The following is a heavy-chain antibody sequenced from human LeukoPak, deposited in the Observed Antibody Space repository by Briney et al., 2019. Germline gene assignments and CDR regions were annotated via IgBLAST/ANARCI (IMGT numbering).Heavy chain of an antibody. CDR3: ARDRVGATGGFDY. J-gene: IGHJ4*02. V-gene: IGHV4-30-2*01. CDR1: GGSISSGGYY. Sequence: TLSLTCTVSGGSISSGGYYWSWIRQPPGKGLEWIGYIYHSGSTYYNPSLKSRVTISVDRSKNQFSLKLSSVTAADTAVYYCARDRVGATGGFDYWGQGTLVTVSS. CDR2: IYHSGST. D-gene: IGHD1-26*01.